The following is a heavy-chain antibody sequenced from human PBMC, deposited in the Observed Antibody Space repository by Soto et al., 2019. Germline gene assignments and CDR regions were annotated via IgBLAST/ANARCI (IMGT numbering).Heavy chain of an antibody. V-gene: IGHV3-23*01. CDR2: ISGSGGST. Sequence: GGSLRLSCAASGFTFSSYAMSWVRQAPGKGLEWVTAISGSGGSTYYADSVKGRFTISRDNSKNKLYLQMNSLRAEDTAVYYGAKEIAARPNYYGMDVWGQGTTVTVS. CDR1: GFTFSSYA. D-gene: IGHD6-6*01. CDR3: AKEIAARPNYYGMDV. J-gene: IGHJ6*02.